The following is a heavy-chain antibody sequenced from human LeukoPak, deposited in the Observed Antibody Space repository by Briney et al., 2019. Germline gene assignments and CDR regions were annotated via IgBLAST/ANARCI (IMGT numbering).Heavy chain of an antibody. Sequence: TGGSLRLSCAASGFTFSSYGMHWVRQAPGKGLEWVSFIRYDGSNKYYADSVKGRFTISRDNSKNTLYLQMNSLRAEDTAVYYCAKDPTGPQLLPSTLDYWPQGTLVPVSS. V-gene: IGHV3-30*02. D-gene: IGHD2-2*01. CDR1: GFTFSSYG. CDR2: IRYDGSNK. J-gene: IGHJ4*02. CDR3: AKDPTGPQLLPSTLDY.